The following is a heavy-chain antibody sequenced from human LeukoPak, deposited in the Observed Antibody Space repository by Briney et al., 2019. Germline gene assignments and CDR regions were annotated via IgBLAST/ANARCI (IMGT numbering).Heavy chain of an antibody. J-gene: IGHJ4*02. D-gene: IGHD2-15*01. CDR3: ARYCSGGSCPGADY. CDR2: ISSSSSYI. Sequence: GGSLRLSCAASGFTFSSYSMNWVRQAPGKGLEWVSSISSSSSYIYYADSVKGRFTISRDNAKNSLYLQMNSLRAEDTAVYYCARYCSGGSCPGADYWGQGTLVTVSS. CDR1: GFTFSSYS. V-gene: IGHV3-21*01.